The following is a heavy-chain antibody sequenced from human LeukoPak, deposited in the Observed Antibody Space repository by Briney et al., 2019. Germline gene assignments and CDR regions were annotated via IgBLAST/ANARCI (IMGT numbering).Heavy chain of an antibody. CDR1: GYSFTSCW. CDR2: IYPGDSDT. V-gene: IGHV5-51*01. J-gene: IGHJ4*02. D-gene: IGHD3-22*01. Sequence: GESLKISCKGSGYSFTSCWIGWVRQMPGKGLEWMGIIYPGDSDTRYSPSFQGQVTISADKSISTAYLQWSSLKASDTAMYYCARADSSGYYYAHHDYWGQGTLVTVSS. CDR3: ARADSSGYYYAHHDY.